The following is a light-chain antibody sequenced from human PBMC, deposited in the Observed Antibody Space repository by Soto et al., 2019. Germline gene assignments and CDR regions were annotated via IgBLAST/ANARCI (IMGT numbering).Light chain of an antibody. CDR3: QSYDSSLSGGV. J-gene: IGLJ3*02. CDR1: GSNIGAGYD. CDR2: GNS. Sequence: QAVVTQPSSVSGAPGQRVTISCTGSGSNIGAGYDVHWYQHLPGTAPKLLIYGNSNRPSGVPDRFSGSKSGTSASLAITGLQAEDEADYYCQSYDSSLSGGVFGGGTKLTVL. V-gene: IGLV1-40*01.